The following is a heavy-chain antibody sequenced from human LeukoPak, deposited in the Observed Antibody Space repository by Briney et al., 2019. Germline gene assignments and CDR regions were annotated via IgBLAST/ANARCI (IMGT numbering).Heavy chain of an antibody. Sequence: PGGSLRLSCAASGFTFSSYWMSWVRQAPGKGLEWVANIKQDGSEKYYVDSVKGRFTISRDNAKNSLYLQMNSLRAEHRAVYYCARTSQWLVPFTYYYYYGMDVWGQGTTVTVSS. J-gene: IGHJ6*02. D-gene: IGHD6-19*01. CDR2: IKQDGSEK. V-gene: IGHV3-7*01. CDR1: GFTFSSYW. CDR3: ARTSQWLVPFTYYYYYGMDV.